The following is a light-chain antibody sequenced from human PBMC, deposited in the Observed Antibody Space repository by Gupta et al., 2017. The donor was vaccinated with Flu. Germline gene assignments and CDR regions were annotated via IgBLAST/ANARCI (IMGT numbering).Light chain of an antibody. J-gene: IGLJ3*02. V-gene: IGLV8-61*01. Sequence: QIVVTQEPSFSVSPGGTVTLTCGLTSDSVFSDYHPSWCYQTPGQPPRTLIYDTASRSPGVPGRFSGSILGNKAALTITGAQAEDDGHYYCLLSLDTGISLFGGGTRLTVL. CDR2: DTA. CDR3: LLSLDTGISL. CDR1: SDSVFSDYH.